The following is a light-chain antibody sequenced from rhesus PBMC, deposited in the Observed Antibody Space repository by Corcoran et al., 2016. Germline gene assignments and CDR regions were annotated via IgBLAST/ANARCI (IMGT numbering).Light chain of an antibody. Sequence: TVVTQSPATLSLSPGERATLSCRASQSVGSYLAWYQQKPGQAPRLLIYGATSRATGIPDRVSGSGSGTYVPLTISGLEPEDVGVYYCQQSSNSYSFGQGTKVEIK. CDR2: GAT. J-gene: IGKJ2*01. V-gene: IGKV3-24*04. CDR3: QQSSNSYS. CDR1: QSVGSY.